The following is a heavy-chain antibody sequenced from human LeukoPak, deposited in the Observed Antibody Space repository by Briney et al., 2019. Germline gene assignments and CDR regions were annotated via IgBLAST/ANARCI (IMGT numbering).Heavy chain of an antibody. CDR3: AREKLYYDILTGYYRGKNWFDP. CDR1: GDSVSSNSAA. J-gene: IGHJ5*02. CDR2: TYYRSKWYN. Sequence: SQTLSLTCAISGDSVSSNSAAWNWIRQSPSRGLEWLGRTYYRSKWYNDYAVSVKSRITINPDTSKNQFSLQLNSVTPEDTAVYYCAREKLYYDILTGYYRGKNWFDPWGQGTLVTVSS. D-gene: IGHD3-9*01. V-gene: IGHV6-1*01.